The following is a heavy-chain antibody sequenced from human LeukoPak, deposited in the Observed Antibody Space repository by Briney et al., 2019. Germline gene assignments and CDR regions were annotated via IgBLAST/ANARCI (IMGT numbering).Heavy chain of an antibody. Sequence: GESLKISCKGSGYSFTSYWIGWVRQMPGKGLEWMGIIYPGDSDTRYSPSFQGQVTISADKSISTAYLQWSSLKASDTAMYYCARTGYGQLPTYYFDYWGQGTLVTVSP. CDR3: ARTGYGQLPTYYFDY. D-gene: IGHD2-2*01. CDR2: IYPGDSDT. J-gene: IGHJ4*02. V-gene: IGHV5-51*01. CDR1: GYSFTSYW.